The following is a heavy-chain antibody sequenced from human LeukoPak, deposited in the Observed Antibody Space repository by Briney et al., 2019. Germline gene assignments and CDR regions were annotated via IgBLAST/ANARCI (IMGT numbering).Heavy chain of an antibody. Sequence: ASVKFSCKASGYTFTSYYIHWVRQAPGQGLEWMGIINPSGGSTSYAQHLQGRVTMTRDTSTSTVYMELTSLRSEDTAVYYCARASEGIQLWSHFDYWGQGTLVTVSS. D-gene: IGHD5-18*01. CDR3: ARASEGIQLWSHFDY. CDR1: GYTFTSYY. V-gene: IGHV1-46*04. CDR2: INPSGGST. J-gene: IGHJ4*02.